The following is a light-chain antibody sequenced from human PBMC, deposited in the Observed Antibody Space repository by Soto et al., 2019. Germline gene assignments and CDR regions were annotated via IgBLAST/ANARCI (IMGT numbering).Light chain of an antibody. CDR2: EVS. J-gene: IGLJ1*01. CDR1: SSDVGGYKY. V-gene: IGLV2-14*01. CDR3: CSYTSRSTQV. Sequence: QSALTQPASVSGSPGQSITISCTGTSSDVGGYKYVSWYQQNPGKAPKLMIYEVSNRPSGVSNRFSGSKSGNTASLTISGLQAEDEGDYYCCSYTSRSTQVFGTGTKLTVL.